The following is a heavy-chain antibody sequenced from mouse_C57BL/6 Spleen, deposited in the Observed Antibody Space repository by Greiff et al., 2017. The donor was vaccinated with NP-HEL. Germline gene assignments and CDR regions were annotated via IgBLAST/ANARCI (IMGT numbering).Heavy chain of an antibody. V-gene: IGHV1-20*01. J-gene: IGHJ2*01. CDR2: INPYNGDT. Sequence: EVQLQQSGPELVKPGASVKISCKASGYSFTGYFMNWVMQSPGQSLEWIGRINPYNGDTFYNQKFKGKATLTVDKSSSTAHMELRSLTSEDSAVYYCARSFYNNYAFDYWGQGTTLTVSS. CDR1: GYSFTGYF. CDR3: ARSFYNNYAFDY. D-gene: IGHD2-5*01.